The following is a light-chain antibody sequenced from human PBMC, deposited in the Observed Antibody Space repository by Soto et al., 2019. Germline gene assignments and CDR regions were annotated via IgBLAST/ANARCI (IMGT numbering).Light chain of an antibody. CDR2: DVS. CDR3: SVYTKGSTHPYV. Sequence: QSVLTQPASVSGSPGQSITISCTGTSSDVGGYNYVSWCQQHPGKAPKLMIYDVSNRPSGVSNRFSGSKSGNTASLTISGLVAQDEADYYCSVYTKGSTHPYVCGTGTKVTVL. J-gene: IGLJ1*01. V-gene: IGLV2-14*01. CDR1: SSDVGGYNY.